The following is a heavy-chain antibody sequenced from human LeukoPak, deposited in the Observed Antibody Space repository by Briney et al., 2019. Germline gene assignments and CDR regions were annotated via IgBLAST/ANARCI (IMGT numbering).Heavy chain of an antibody. J-gene: IGHJ4*02. V-gene: IGHV4-38-2*01. CDR2: IYHTGST. CDR1: GYSISSGYH. Sequence: SETLSLTCAVSGYSISSGYHWGWIRQPPGKGLEWIGSIYHTGSTNYNPSLKSRVTISVDTSKNQFSLKLSSVTAADTAVYYCASLPYYDFWSGYYMGISVWGQGTLVTVSS. CDR3: ASLPYYDFWSGYYMGISV. D-gene: IGHD3-3*01.